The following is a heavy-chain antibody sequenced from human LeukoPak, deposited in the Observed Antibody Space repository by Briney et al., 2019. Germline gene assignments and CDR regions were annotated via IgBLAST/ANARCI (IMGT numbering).Heavy chain of an antibody. CDR3: ARGVEPLAANTLAY. J-gene: IGHJ4*02. CDR1: GFTVITND. CDR2: LYSDGNT. D-gene: IGHD1-14*01. Sequence: PGGSLRLSCAASGFTVITNDMTRVRQAPGKGLEWGSVLYSDGNTKYADSVQGRFTISRDNSKNTLYLEMNSLSPDDTAVYYCARGVEPLAANTLAYWGQGTLVTVSS. V-gene: IGHV3-53*01.